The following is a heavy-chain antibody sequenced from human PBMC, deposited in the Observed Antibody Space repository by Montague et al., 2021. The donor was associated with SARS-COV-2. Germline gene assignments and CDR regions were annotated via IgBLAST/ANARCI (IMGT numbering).Heavy chain of an antibody. Sequence: SETLSLTCTVSGGSVSSSNFYWGWIRQPPGKGLEWIGSIYYSGITYYSLSLKSRVTISVDTSKNQFSLKLNSVTAADTAVYYCARHPPWHYDSSGVYKLYWYFDVWGRGTTVTVSS. D-gene: IGHD3-22*01. J-gene: IGHJ2*01. V-gene: IGHV4-39*01. CDR3: ARHPPWHYDSSGVYKLYWYFDV. CDR2: IYYSGIT. CDR1: GGSVSSSNFY.